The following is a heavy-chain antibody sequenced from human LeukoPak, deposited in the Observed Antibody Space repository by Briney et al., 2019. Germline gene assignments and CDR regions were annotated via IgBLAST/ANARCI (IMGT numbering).Heavy chain of an antibody. V-gene: IGHV3-30*18. CDR2: ISYEGSNK. CDR1: GFTLSSFV. D-gene: IGHD5-18*01. Sequence: GGSLRLSCAASGFTLSSFVIHWVRQAPRKGLGWEAIISYEGSNKYYADSVKGRVTISRDHSKNTLYMKMTSLRAEHPAVYYRAKNERWIQPGYYFDYWGQGNLVTASS. CDR3: AKNERWIQPGYYFDY. J-gene: IGHJ4*02.